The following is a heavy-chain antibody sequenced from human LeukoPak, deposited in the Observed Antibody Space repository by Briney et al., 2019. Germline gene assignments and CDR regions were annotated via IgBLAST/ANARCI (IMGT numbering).Heavy chain of an antibody. CDR1: GGSISTYY. CDR3: SRGKAVASYTDD. D-gene: IGHD6-19*01. Sequence: SETLSLTCTVSGGSISTYYWSWVRQSPGKGLDWIGHIYYSGSTYYNPSLKSRGTISVDTSKNQFYLKLTTEPAASTAHYYFSRGKAVASYTDDWGQGTLVTV. V-gene: IGHV4-59*08. J-gene: IGHJ4*02. CDR2: IYYSGST.